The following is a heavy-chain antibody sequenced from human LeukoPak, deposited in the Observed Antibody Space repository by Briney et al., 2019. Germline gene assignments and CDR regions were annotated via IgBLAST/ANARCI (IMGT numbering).Heavy chain of an antibody. D-gene: IGHD5-12*01. CDR2: ISSSGTSM. Sequence: QPGGSLRLSCAASGFIFSGYSMNWVRQAPGKGLEWISYISSSGTSMYYADSVKGRFTISRDNPKKSLYLQMNSLRAEDTAVYYCVRGSGGYDPLDFDSWGQGTLVTVSS. J-gene: IGHJ4*02. CDR3: VRGSGGYDPLDFDS. V-gene: IGHV3-48*04. CDR1: GFIFSGYS.